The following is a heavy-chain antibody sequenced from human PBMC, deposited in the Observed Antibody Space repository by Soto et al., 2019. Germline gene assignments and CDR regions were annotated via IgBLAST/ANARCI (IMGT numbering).Heavy chain of an antibody. Sequence: GGSLRLSCAASGFTFSSYEMNWVRQAPGKGLEWVSYISSSGSTVYYADSVKGRFTIFRDNAKNSLYLQMNSLRVEDTAVYYCARPSEYYDSSGYGSWGQGSLVTVSS. D-gene: IGHD3-22*01. CDR1: GFTFSSYE. CDR2: ISSSGSTV. J-gene: IGHJ5*02. CDR3: ARPSEYYDSSGYGS. V-gene: IGHV3-48*03.